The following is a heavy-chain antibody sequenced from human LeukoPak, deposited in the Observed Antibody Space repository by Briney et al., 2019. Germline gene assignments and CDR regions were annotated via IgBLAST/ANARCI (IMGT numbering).Heavy chain of an antibody. Sequence: SETLSLTCTVAGGSISGRGYWWSWIRQDPVKGPEWIGYMYYGGSTYYNPSLKSRVNISVDTSKNQFSLKLSSVTAADTAVYYCARGHSSSSPYFCNGMDVWGQGTTVTVSS. CDR2: MYYGGST. CDR1: GGSISGRGYW. V-gene: IGHV4-31*03. J-gene: IGHJ6*02. D-gene: IGHD6-6*01. CDR3: ARGHSSSSPYFCNGMDV.